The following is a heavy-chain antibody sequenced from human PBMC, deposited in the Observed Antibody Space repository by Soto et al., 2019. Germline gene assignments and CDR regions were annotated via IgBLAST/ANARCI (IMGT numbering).Heavy chain of an antibody. V-gene: IGHV4-30-4*01. J-gene: IGHJ4*02. D-gene: IGHD4-17*01. CDR2: IFFSGGT. CDR1: GGSIRSSDYY. CDR3: VRLDYGDYAFDQ. Sequence: QVQLQESGPGLMKSSQTLSLTCTVSGGSIRSSDYYWNWIRQPPGKGLEWIGYIFFSGGTDYNPSLKTRVAMPLNXSKNQFSLKLSSVTAADTAVYYCVRLDYGDYAFDQWGQGTLVTVSS.